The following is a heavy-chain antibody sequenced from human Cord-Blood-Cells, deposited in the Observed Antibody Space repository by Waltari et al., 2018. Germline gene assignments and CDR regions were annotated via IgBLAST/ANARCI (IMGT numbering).Heavy chain of an antibody. CDR2: IDPSDSYT. Sequence: EVQLVQSGAEVKKPGESLRISCKGLGYSFTIYGHTWVRQMPGKGMEWMGGIDPSDSYTNYSPSFQGHVTISADKSISTAYLQWSSLKASDTAMYYCASQTHLGGQDDYWGQGTLVTVSS. CDR1: GYSFTIYG. CDR3: ASQTHLGGQDDY. J-gene: IGHJ4*02. V-gene: IGHV5-10-1*01. D-gene: IGHD1-26*01.